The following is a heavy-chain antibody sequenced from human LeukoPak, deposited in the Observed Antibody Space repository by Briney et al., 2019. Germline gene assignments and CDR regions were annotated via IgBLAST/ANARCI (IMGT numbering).Heavy chain of an antibody. D-gene: IGHD5-18*01. V-gene: IGHV4-34*01. Sequence: SETLSLTCAVYGGSFSGYYWSWIRQPPGKGLEWIGEINHSGSTNYNPSLKSRVTISVDTSKNQFSLKLSSVTAADTAVYYCARDRRGGYSYGPNNWFDPWGQGTLVTVSS. CDR3: ARDRRGGYSYGPNNWFDP. J-gene: IGHJ5*02. CDR2: INHSGST. CDR1: GGSFSGYY.